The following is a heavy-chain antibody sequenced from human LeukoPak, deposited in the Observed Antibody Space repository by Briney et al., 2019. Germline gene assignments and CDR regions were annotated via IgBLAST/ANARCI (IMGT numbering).Heavy chain of an antibody. D-gene: IGHD5-24*01. CDR2: ISGSGGST. J-gene: IGHJ4*02. V-gene: IGHV3-23*01. CDR3: ARGVMATTFDY. Sequence: GGSLRLSCAASGFAFSSYGMTWVRQAPGKGLEWVSAISGSGGSTYYADSVRGRSTISRDNSKNTLYLQMNSLRAEDTAVYYCARGVMATTFDYWGQGTLVTVSS. CDR1: GFAFSSYG.